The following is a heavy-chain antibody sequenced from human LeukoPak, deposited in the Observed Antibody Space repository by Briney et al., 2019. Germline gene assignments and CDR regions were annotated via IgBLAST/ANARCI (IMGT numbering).Heavy chain of an antibody. D-gene: IGHD1-1*01. V-gene: IGHV4-61*02. CDR2: IYTSGST. CDR3: ARDPAWVPQVHGAFDI. Sequence: PSETLSLTCTVSGGSISSGSYYWSWIRQPAGKGLEWIGRIYTSGSTNYNPSLKSRVTISVDTSKNQFSLKLSSVTAADTAVYYCARDPAWVPQVHGAFDIWGQGTMVTVSS. J-gene: IGHJ3*02. CDR1: GGSISSGSYY.